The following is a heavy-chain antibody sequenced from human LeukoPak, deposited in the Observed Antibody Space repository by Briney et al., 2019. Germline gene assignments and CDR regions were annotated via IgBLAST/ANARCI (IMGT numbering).Heavy chain of an antibody. Sequence: SETLSLTCAVYGGSFSGYYWSWIRQPPGKGLEWIGEINHSGSTNYNPSLKSRVTISVDTSKNQFSLKLSSVTAADTAVYYCASNYDILAGSSDWGQGTLVTVSS. CDR1: GGSFSGYY. CDR2: INHSGST. J-gene: IGHJ4*02. V-gene: IGHV4-34*01. D-gene: IGHD3-9*01. CDR3: ASNYDILAGSSD.